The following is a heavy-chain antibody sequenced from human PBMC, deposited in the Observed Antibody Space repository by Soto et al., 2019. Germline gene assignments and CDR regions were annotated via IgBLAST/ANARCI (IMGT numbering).Heavy chain of an antibody. CDR2: IYYSGST. V-gene: IGHV4-59*01. D-gene: IGHD4-17*01. J-gene: IGHJ5*02. CDR1: GGSISSYY. CDR3: ARTPGMRYDDYAGYWFDP. Sequence: SETLSLTCTVSGGSISSYYWSWIRQPPGEGLEWMGYIYYSGSTNYNPSLKSRVTISLDASKNQFSLKLNSVTAADTAVYFCARTPGMRYDDYAGYWFDPWGQGTRVTVSS.